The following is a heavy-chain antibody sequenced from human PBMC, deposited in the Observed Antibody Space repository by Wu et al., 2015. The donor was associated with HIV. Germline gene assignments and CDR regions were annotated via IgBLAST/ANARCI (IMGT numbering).Heavy chain of an antibody. D-gene: IGHD3-16*01. CDR3: ARRGGSRIDSALDI. CDR2: ISPIFGMA. V-gene: IGHV1-69*05. Sequence: QVHLVQSGAEVKKPWSSVKVSCKASGGSFDKYAVAWVRQAPGRGLEWMGGISPIFGMANYGQNFKNRVSITTDESTRTTYMELSSLKSEDTAVYFCARRGGSRIDSALDIWGQGHRSPS. J-gene: IGHJ3*02. CDR1: GGSFDKYA.